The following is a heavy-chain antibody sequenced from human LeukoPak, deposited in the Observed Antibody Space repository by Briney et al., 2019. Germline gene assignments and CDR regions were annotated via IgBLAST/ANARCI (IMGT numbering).Heavy chain of an antibody. Sequence: GESLKISCKASGHRFTSYWISWVRQMPGKGLEWMGRIDPSDSYTNYSPSFQGHVTISVDKSISTAYLRWTSLKSSDSAMYYCARRGYYYYGMDVWGQGTTVTVSS. V-gene: IGHV5-10-1*01. CDR3: ARRGYYYYGMDV. CDR1: GHRFTSYW. CDR2: IDPSDSYT. D-gene: IGHD3-10*01. J-gene: IGHJ6*02.